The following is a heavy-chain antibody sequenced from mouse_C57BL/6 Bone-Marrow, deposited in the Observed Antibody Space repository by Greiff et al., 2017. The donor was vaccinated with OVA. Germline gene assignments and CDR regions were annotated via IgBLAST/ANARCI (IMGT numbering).Heavy chain of an antibody. CDR3: ARPFYYYGSSYAWFAY. Sequence: QVQLKESGPELVRPGVSVKISCKGSGYTFTDYAMHWVKQSHAKSLEWIGVISTYYGDASYNQKFKDKATMTVDKSSSTAYMELARLTSEDSAVYYCARPFYYYGSSYAWFAYWGQGTLVTVSA. J-gene: IGHJ3*01. V-gene: IGHV1-67*01. CDR2: ISTYYGDA. CDR1: GYTFTDYA. D-gene: IGHD1-1*01.